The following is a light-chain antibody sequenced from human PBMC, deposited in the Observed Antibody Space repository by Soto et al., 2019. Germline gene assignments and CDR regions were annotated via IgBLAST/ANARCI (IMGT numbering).Light chain of an antibody. CDR3: AAWDDSVHGWV. J-gene: IGLJ3*02. CDR1: SFNIENKA. CDR2: YDD. Sequence: QSVLTQPPSVSEAPGRRVTISCSGGSFNIENKAVNWYQQLPGKAPQLLIYYDDMLSSGVSDRFSGSKSGTSASLAISGLQSEDEADYYCAAWDDSVHGWVFGGGTKVTVL. V-gene: IGLV1-36*01.